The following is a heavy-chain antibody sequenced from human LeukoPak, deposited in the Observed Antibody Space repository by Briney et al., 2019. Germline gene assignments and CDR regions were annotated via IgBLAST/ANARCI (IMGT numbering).Heavy chain of an antibody. CDR2: IYYGVTP. Sequence: SGTPSVTRIDSVGSLTSSTHYCGCIRHPPGKGLESIGFIYYGVTPYKRPSLKTHSPISVETSKNQFSRKLSSVTAADPAVYYCARLPAESIAAADGDWFDPWGQGTLVTVSS. CDR1: VGSLTSSTHY. J-gene: IGHJ5*02. V-gene: IGHV4-39*01. CDR3: ARLPAESIAAADGDWFDP. D-gene: IGHD6-13*01.